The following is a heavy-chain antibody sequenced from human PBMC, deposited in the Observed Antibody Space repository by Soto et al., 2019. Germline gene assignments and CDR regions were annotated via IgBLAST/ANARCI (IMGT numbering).Heavy chain of an antibody. Sequence: QVQLQESGPGLVKPSQTLSLTCTVSGGSISSGGYYWSWIRQHPGKGLEWIGYISYSGSTYYNPSLKCRVSISVDTSKNQFALKLSSVTAADTAVYYCARVVQLWYHCDYWGQGTLVTVSS. CDR2: ISYSGST. CDR1: GGSISSGGYY. J-gene: IGHJ4*02. D-gene: IGHD5-18*01. V-gene: IGHV4-31*03. CDR3: ARVVQLWYHCDY.